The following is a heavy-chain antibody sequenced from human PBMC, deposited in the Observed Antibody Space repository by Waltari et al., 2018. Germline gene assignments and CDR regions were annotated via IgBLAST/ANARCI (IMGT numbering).Heavy chain of an antibody. J-gene: IGHJ5*02. CDR3: AIGVGTAAGYNWFDP. Sequence: SCKGSGYSFTSYWIGWVRQMPGKGLEWMGIIYPGDSDTRYSPSFQGQVTISADKSISTAYLQWSSLKASDTAMYYCAIGVGTAAGYNWFDPWGQGTLVTVSS. CDR2: IYPGDSDT. D-gene: IGHD6-13*01. CDR1: GYSFTSYW. V-gene: IGHV5-51*01.